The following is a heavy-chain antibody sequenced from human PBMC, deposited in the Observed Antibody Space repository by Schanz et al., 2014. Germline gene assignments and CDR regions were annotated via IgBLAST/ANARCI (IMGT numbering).Heavy chain of an antibody. V-gene: IGHV1-18*01. J-gene: IGHJ5*02. CDR1: GYTFSSYG. D-gene: IGHD2-2*01. Sequence: QVQLVQSGAEVKKPGASVKVSCKTSGYTFSSYGITWVRQAPGQGLEWMGWISPYNGNTNYAQKVQGRVTKTTDTSTGTAYMELRSLRSDDTAVYYCARDRRRYCSTASCLHDNWFDPWGQGTLVIVSS. CDR3: ARDRRRYCSTASCLHDNWFDP. CDR2: ISPYNGNT.